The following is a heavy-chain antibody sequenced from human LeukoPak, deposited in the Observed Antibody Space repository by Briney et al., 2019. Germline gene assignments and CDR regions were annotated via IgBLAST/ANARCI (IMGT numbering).Heavy chain of an antibody. Sequence: PSETLSLTCSVSGGSINSGYWNWIRQPPGKGLEWIGYIYYSGRTDYNPSLKSRVTISVDTSKHQFSMKLKSVTAADTAVYFCARGRWLPNAFDIWGQGTMVTVFS. J-gene: IGHJ3*02. CDR3: ARGRWLPNAFDI. CDR1: GGSINSGY. V-gene: IGHV4-59*01. D-gene: IGHD5-24*01. CDR2: IYYSGRT.